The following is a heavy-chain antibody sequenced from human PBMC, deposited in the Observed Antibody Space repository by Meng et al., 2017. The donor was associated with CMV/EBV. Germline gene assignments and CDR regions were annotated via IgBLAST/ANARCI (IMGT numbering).Heavy chain of an antibody. CDR3: ARGRHSYYYGSGSWGMDV. D-gene: IGHD3-10*01. J-gene: IGHJ6*02. CDR2: INHSGST. Sequence: GSLRLSCAVYGGSFSGYYWSWIRQPPGKRLEWIGEINHSGSTNYNPSLKSRVTISVDTSKNQFSLKLSSVTAADTAVYYCARGRHSYYYGSGSWGMDVWGQGTTVTVSS. CDR1: GGSFSGYY. V-gene: IGHV4-34*01.